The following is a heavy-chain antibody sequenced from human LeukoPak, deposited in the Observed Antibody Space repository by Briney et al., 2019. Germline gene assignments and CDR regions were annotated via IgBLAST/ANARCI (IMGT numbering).Heavy chain of an antibody. CDR2: ITADSGTT. CDR3: ASRDYFDY. J-gene: IGHJ4*02. CDR1: GFTFSTKS. Sequence: PGGSLRLSCAVSGFTFSTKSMNWVRQAPGKGLEWVSYITADSGTTYYADSVKGRFTISRDNVKNSLYLQMNSLRDEDTAVYYCASRDYFDYWGQGTLVTVSS. V-gene: IGHV3-48*02.